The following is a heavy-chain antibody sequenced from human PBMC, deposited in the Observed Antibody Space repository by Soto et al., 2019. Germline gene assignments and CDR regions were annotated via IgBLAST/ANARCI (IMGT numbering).Heavy chain of an antibody. Sequence: EVQLVESGGGLVKPGGSLRLSCAASGFTFSNAWMSWVRQAPGKGLEWVGRIKSKTDGGTTDYAAPVKGRFTISRHGSKNTLYLQMNRLKTEDTAVYYCTTGPSAVYGSGSQLDYWGQGTLLTVSS. D-gene: IGHD3-10*01. CDR1: GFTFSNAW. J-gene: IGHJ4*02. CDR3: TTGPSAVYGSGSQLDY. V-gene: IGHV3-15*01. CDR2: IKSKTDGGTT.